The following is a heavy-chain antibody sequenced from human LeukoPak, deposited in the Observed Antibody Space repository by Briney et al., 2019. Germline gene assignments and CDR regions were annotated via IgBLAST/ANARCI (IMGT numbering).Heavy chain of an antibody. D-gene: IGHD3-22*01. Sequence: ASVKVSCKASGYTFTSYGINWVRQAPGQGLEWMGWISAHNGNTYYAQKLQGRVTMTTDTSTSTAYMELTSLKPDDTAVYYCARDYDSSGYYYQKASNYWGQGTLVTVSS. J-gene: IGHJ4*02. V-gene: IGHV1-18*01. CDR3: ARDYDSSGYYYQKASNY. CDR2: ISAHNGNT. CDR1: GYTFTSYG.